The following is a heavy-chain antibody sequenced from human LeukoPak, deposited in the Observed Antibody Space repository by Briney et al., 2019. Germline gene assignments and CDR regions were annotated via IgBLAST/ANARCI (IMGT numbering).Heavy chain of an antibody. CDR1: GGTFSSYA. CDR2: IIPIFGTA. J-gene: IGHJ6*03. V-gene: IGHV1-69*05. Sequence: SVKVSCKASGGTFSSYAISWVRQAPGQGLEWMGGIIPIFGTANYAQKFQGRVTITTDESTSTAYMELSSLGSEDTAVYYCARGGIAAAGTDYYYYYMDVWGKGTTVTVSS. CDR3: ARGGIAAAGTDYYYYYMDV. D-gene: IGHD6-13*01.